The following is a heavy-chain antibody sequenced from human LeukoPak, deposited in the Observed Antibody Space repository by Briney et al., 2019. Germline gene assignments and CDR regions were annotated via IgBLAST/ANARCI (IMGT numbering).Heavy chain of an antibody. CDR3: ARAGLFYGSGSYYYMDV. Sequence: SETLSLTCTVSGHSISSGYYWGLIRQPPGKGLEWIGSIYHSGSAYYNPSLKSRVTISVDTSKNQFSLKLSSVTAADTAVYYCARAGLFYGSGSYYYMDVWGKGTTVTVSS. CDR1: GHSISSGYY. CDR2: IYHSGSA. J-gene: IGHJ6*03. D-gene: IGHD3-10*01. V-gene: IGHV4-38-2*02.